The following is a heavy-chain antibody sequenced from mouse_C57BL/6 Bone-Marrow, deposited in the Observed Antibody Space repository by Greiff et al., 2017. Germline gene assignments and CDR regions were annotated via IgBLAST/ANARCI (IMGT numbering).Heavy chain of an antibody. CDR1: GYTFTDYE. V-gene: IGHV1-15*01. Sequence: QVQLQQSGAELVRPGASVTLSCKASGYTFTDYEMHWVKQTPVHGLEWIGAIDPETGGTAYNQKFKGKAILTADKSSRTAYMELRSLTSEDSAVYYCTREGYGNFAWFAYWGQGTLVTVSA. CDR2: IDPETGGT. J-gene: IGHJ3*01. D-gene: IGHD2-10*02. CDR3: TREGYGNFAWFAY.